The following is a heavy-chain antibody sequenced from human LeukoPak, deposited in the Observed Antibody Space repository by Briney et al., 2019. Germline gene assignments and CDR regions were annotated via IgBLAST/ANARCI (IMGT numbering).Heavy chain of an antibody. J-gene: IGHJ4*02. CDR1: GFSFSSYG. V-gene: IGHV3-33*05. CDR3: ARHLLWFGELSGGFDY. Sequence: TGGSLRLSCAASGFSFSSYGMHWVRQAPGKGLEWVAFIQYDGRNIYYADSVKGRFTISRDNSRNTLYLQMNSLRAEDTAVYYCARHLLWFGELSGGFDYWGQGTLVTVSS. D-gene: IGHD3-10*01. CDR2: IQYDGRNI.